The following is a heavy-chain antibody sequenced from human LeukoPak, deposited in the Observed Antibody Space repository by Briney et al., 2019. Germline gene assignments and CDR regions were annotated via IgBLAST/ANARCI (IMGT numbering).Heavy chain of an antibody. CDR2: VYSSGST. CDR1: GDSISRSSYF. D-gene: IGHD3-3*01. J-gene: IGHJ4*02. V-gene: IGHV4-39*07. Sequence: SEILSLTCTVSGDSISRSSYFWAWIRQPPGKGLEWIGSVYSSGSTYYNPSLRSQITISVDTSKNQFSLKLTSVAAADTAMYYCTRDMEYPGAGFDYWGQGIPVTVSS. CDR3: TRDMEYPGAGFDY.